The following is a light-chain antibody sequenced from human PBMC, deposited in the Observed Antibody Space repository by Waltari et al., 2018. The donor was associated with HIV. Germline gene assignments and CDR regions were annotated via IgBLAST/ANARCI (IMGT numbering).Light chain of an antibody. Sequence: QSALTQPASVSGSPGQSITISCTGTSSNVGGYNVVSWYQQHPGKAPKLLIYEVSKRPSEFSNRFSGSKSGNTASLTISVLQAEDEADYHCCSYAGSSTYVVFGGGTKLTVL. CDR2: EVS. J-gene: IGLJ2*01. V-gene: IGLV2-23*02. CDR1: SSNVGGYNV. CDR3: CSYAGSSTYVV.